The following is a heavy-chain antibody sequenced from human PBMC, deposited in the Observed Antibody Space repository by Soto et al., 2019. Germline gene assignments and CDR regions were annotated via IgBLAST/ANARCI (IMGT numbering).Heavy chain of an antibody. V-gene: IGHV3-30*18. CDR3: AKARIAVAVTYYYYGMDV. D-gene: IGHD6-19*01. CDR1: GFTFSSYG. Sequence: HPGGSLRLSCAASGFTFSSYGMHWVRQAPGKGLEWVAVISYDGSNKYYADSVKGRFTISRDNSKNTLYLQMNSLRAGDTAVYYCAKARIAVAVTYYYYGMDVWGQGTTVTVSS. J-gene: IGHJ6*02. CDR2: ISYDGSNK.